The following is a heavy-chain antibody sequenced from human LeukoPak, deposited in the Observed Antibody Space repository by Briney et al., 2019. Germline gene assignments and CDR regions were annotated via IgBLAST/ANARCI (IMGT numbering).Heavy chain of an antibody. CDR1: GGSISGSY. D-gene: IGHD3-10*01. V-gene: IGHV4-4*08. J-gene: IGHJ3*02. CDR2: MYNSGST. Sequence: PSETLSLTCTVSGGSISGSYWSWIRQPPGKGLEWIAYMYNSGSTNYNPSLKSRVTISVDTSKNQFSLKLSSVTAADTAVYYCASRGRLMVRGDDAFDIWGQGTMVTVSS. CDR3: ASRGRLMVRGDDAFDI.